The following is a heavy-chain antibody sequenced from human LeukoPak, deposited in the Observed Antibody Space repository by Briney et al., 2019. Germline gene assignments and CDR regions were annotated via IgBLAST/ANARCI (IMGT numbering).Heavy chain of an antibody. V-gene: IGHV5-51*01. J-gene: IGHJ3*02. Sequence: GESLKISCKGSGYIFTNYWIGWVRHMPGKGLEWMGIIYPGDSDTRYSPSFQGQVTISADKSISTAYLQWSSLKASDTAMYYCARPVVPAAMGLYDAFDIWGQGTMVTVSS. D-gene: IGHD2-2*01. CDR1: GYIFTNYW. CDR3: ARPVVPAAMGLYDAFDI. CDR2: IYPGDSDT.